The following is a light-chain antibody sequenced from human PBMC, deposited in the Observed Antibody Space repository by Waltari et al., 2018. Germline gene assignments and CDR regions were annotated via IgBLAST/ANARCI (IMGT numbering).Light chain of an antibody. J-gene: IGLJ2*01. CDR3: ATWDNSLTDVV. CDR1: TSNIGNYY. V-gene: IGLV1-51*01. Sequence: QSVLTQPPSVSAAPGQKVTISCSGGTSNIGNYYVSWYQPLPGAAPKLLIYDNDKRPSGLPDRFSASRSGTSATLGITGLQIGDEADYYCATWDNSLTDVVFGGGTKLTVL. CDR2: DND.